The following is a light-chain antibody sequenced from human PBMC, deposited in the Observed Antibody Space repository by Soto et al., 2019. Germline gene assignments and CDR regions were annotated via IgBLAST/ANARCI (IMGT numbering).Light chain of an antibody. Sequence: EVVLTQSPATLSLSPGERATLSCRASENVRTFVDWYQQKPGQAPRHLIYGASNRATGIPARFSGSGSGTDFTLPISNLEPEDFAVYYWQQHSHWPPWTFGQGTRVEIQ. CDR2: GAS. V-gene: IGKV3-11*01. J-gene: IGKJ1*01. CDR3: QQHSHWPPWT. CDR1: ENVRTF.